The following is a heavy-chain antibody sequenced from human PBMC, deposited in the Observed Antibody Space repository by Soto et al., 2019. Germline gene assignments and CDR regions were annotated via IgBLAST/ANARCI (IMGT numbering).Heavy chain of an antibody. V-gene: IGHV3-53*01. CDR1: GFTVSSNY. D-gene: IGHD2-21*02. Sequence: GGSLRLSCAASGFTVSSNYMSWVRQAPGKGLEWVSVIYSGGSTYYADSVKGRFTISRDNSKNTLYLQMNSLRAEDTAVYYCASARCSSACYLIDYWGLGTLVTVSS. CDR2: IYSGGST. J-gene: IGHJ4*02. CDR3: ASARCSSACYLIDY.